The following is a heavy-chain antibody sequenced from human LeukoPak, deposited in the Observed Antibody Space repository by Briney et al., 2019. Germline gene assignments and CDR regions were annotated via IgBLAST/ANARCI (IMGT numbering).Heavy chain of an antibody. CDR2: INPNSGVT. V-gene: IGHV1-2*02. CDR3: AKDRYGDYEAPFHYYMDA. CDR1: GYSFSGFY. J-gene: IGHJ6*03. Sequence: ASVKVSCKASGYSFSGFYIHWVRQAPGQGLEWMGWINPNSGVTNYAQKLQGRVTITRDTSIDTAYMQLSRLRSDDTAVYYCAKDRYGDYEAPFHYYMDAWGRGTTVTVSS. D-gene: IGHD5-12*01.